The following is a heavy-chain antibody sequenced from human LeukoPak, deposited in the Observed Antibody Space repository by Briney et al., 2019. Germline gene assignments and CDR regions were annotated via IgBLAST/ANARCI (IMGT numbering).Heavy chain of an antibody. CDR1: GFTVGSNY. CDR2: IYSGGST. Sequence: GSLRLSCAASGFTVGSNYMSWVRQAPGKGLEWVSVIYSGGSTYYADSVKGRFTISRDNSNNTLYLQMNSLRAEDTAVYYCARAGALYYYDQPDAFDIWGQGTMVTVSS. D-gene: IGHD3-22*01. J-gene: IGHJ3*02. CDR3: ARAGALYYYDQPDAFDI. V-gene: IGHV3-66*01.